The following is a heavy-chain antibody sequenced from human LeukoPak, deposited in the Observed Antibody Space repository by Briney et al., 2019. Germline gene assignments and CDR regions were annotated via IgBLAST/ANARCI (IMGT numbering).Heavy chain of an antibody. CDR3: AILADYDAFDI. J-gene: IGHJ3*02. CDR1: GFTFSSYA. CDR2: ISGSGGST. D-gene: IGHD2-15*01. V-gene: IGHV3-23*01. Sequence: GGSLRLSCAASGFTFSSYAMSWVRQAPGKGLERVSAISGSGGSTYYADSVKGRFTISRDNAKNSLYLQMNSLRAEDTAVYYCAILADYDAFDIWGQGTMVTVSS.